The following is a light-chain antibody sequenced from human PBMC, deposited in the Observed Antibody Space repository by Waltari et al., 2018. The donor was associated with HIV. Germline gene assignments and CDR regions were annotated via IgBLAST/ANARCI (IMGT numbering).Light chain of an antibody. J-gene: IGKJ3*01. CDR1: QSFGSGY. Sequence: EIVLTQSPGTLSLSPGERATLSCRASQSFGSGYLAWFQYKPGQAPRLLNSGASTRATGVPDRFSGSGSETDFTLTISRLESEDFAVYYCQQYASSPFSFGPGTKVEIK. V-gene: IGKV3-20*01. CDR3: QQYASSPFS. CDR2: GAS.